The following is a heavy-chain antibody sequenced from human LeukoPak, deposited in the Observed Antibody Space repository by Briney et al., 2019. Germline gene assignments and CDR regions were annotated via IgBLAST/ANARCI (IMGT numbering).Heavy chain of an antibody. CDR1: GFTFSSYS. Sequence: GGSLRLSCAASGFTFSSYSMNWVRQAPGKGLEWVSYINSSGRNTYHADSVKGRFTISRDNARNSLYLQMNSLRAEDTAVYYCARLAATSVLHDKAASFRLRYYYYMDVWGKGTTVTISS. D-gene: IGHD2-15*01. V-gene: IGHV3-48*04. CDR3: ARLAATSVLHDKAASFRLRYYYYMDV. J-gene: IGHJ6*03. CDR2: INSSGRNT.